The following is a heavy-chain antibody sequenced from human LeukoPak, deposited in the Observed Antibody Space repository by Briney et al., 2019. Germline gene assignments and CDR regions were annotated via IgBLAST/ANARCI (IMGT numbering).Heavy chain of an antibody. CDR2: ISPNSGGT. CDR1: GYTFTDYY. D-gene: IGHD2-15*01. CDR3: ANSSAAAYYFDY. V-gene: IGHV1-2*06. Sequence: ASVKVSCKASGYTFTDYYIHWVRQAPGQGLEWMGRISPNSGGTNYAQKFQGRVTMTRDTSISTAYMELSGLRSDDTAVYYCANSSAAAYYFDYWGQGTLVTVPS. J-gene: IGHJ4*02.